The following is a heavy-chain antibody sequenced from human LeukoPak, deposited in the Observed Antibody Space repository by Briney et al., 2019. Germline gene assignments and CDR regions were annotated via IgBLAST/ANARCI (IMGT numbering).Heavy chain of an antibody. V-gene: IGHV1-2*02. J-gene: IGHJ3*02. CDR3: ARGGYDFWSGYRPDAFDI. Sequence: ASVKVSCKASGYTFTGYYMHWVRQAPGQGLEWMGWINPNSGGTNYAQKFQGRVTMTRDTSISTAYMELSRLRSDDTAVYYCARGGYDFWSGYRPDAFDIWGQGTMVTVSS. CDR1: GYTFTGYY. CDR2: INPNSGGT. D-gene: IGHD3-3*01.